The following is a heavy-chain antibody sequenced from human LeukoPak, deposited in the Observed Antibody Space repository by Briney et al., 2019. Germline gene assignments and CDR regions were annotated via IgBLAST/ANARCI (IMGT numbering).Heavy chain of an antibody. V-gene: IGHV3-9*01. J-gene: IGHJ4*02. CDR2: ISWNSGNI. Sequence: GRSLRLSCAASGFTFDDYAMHWVRQAPGKGLEWVSGISWNSGNIGYADSVKGRFTISRDNAKNSLYLQMNSLRAEDTALYYCAASYNSGGDYWGQGTLVTVSS. D-gene: IGHD6-19*01. CDR3: AASYNSGGDY. CDR1: GFTFDDYA.